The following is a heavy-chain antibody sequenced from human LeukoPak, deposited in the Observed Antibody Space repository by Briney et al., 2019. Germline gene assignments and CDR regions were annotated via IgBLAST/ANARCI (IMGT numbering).Heavy chain of an antibody. D-gene: IGHD3-22*01. CDR1: GASITTYY. CDR3: ARQLYDSSGYPFDY. V-gene: IGHV4-59*08. J-gene: IGHJ4*02. CDR2: IYHSGST. Sequence: SETLSLTCTVSGASITTYYWSWIRQPPGKGLEWIGYIYHSGSTKYNPSLKSRVTISVDTSKNQFSLRLSSVTAADTAVYYCARQLYDSSGYPFDYWGQGTLVTVSS.